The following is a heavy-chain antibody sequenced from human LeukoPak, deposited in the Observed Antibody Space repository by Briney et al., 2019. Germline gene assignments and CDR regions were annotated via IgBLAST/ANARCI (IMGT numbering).Heavy chain of an antibody. V-gene: IGHV4-39*01. CDR1: GGSISSSSYY. CDR3: ARQTPLQYSSGWYPFDY. J-gene: IGHJ4*02. Sequence: SETLSPTCTVSGGSISSSSYYWGWIRQPPGKGLEWIGSIYYSGSTYYNPSLKSRVTISVDTSKNQFSLKLSSVTAADTAVYYCARQTPLQYSSGWYPFDYWGQGTLVTVSS. D-gene: IGHD6-19*01. CDR2: IYYSGST.